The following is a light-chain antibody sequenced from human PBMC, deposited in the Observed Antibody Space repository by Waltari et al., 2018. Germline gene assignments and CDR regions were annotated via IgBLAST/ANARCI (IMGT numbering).Light chain of an antibody. J-gene: IGKJ2*01. V-gene: IGKV1-5*03. CDR1: ENVLTW. Sequence: DIQMTQSPSTLSASVGDSVTITCRASENVLTWLAWYQQKPGKAPKLLIYKASSLESGVQSRFRGSASGTEFTRTISSLQPDDSATYYCLQYHSYSKFGQGNKLEIK. CDR3: LQYHSYSK. CDR2: KAS.